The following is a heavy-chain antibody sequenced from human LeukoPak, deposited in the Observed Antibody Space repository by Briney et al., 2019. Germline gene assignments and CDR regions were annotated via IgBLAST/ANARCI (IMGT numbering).Heavy chain of an antibody. CDR3: AKSANTDTAFDV. J-gene: IGHJ3*01. V-gene: IGHV3-30*18. CDR2: ISYDGRIR. Sequence: PGRSLRLSCAASGFPFGSYSMHWVRQAPGKGLEWVAVISYDGRIRHYGDSVKGRFTISRDTSKQTLYLQMNSLRAEDTALYYCAKSANTDTAFDVWGHGTMVTVSS. D-gene: IGHD2-2*02. CDR1: GFPFGSYS.